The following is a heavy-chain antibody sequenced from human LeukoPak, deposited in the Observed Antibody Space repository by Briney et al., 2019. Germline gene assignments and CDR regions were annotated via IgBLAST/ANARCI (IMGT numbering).Heavy chain of an antibody. D-gene: IGHD4-17*01. CDR2: ISSSGSTI. CDR1: GFTFSSYE. CDR3: ASFTVTTSSDY. Sequence: PGGSLRLSCAASGFTFSSYEMNWVRQAPGKGLEWVSYISSSGSTIYYADSVKGRFTISRDNAKNSLYLQMDSLRAEDTAVYYCASFTVTTSSDYWGQGTLVTVSS. J-gene: IGHJ4*02. V-gene: IGHV3-48*03.